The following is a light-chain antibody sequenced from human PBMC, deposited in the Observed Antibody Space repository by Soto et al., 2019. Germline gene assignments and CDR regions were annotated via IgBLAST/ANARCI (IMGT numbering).Light chain of an antibody. CDR1: NSAVGIYDF. V-gene: IGLV2-14*01. CDR2: EVS. J-gene: IGLJ1*01. Sequence: QSVLTQPASVSGAPGQSITLSCTGSNSAVGIYDFVSWYQHHPGRAPKLIVSEVSHRPSGVSNRFSGSKSGNTASLTISGLQSEDEADYYCISYTSDDVRYVFGTGTKVTVL. CDR3: ISYTSDDVRYV.